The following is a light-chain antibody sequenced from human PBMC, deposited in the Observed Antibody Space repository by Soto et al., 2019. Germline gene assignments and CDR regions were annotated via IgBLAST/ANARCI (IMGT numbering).Light chain of an antibody. J-gene: IGLJ2*01. CDR2: SNK. Sequence: QSVLTQPPSASGTPGQRVTISCSGSSSNIGSNTVNWYQQLPGTAPKLLIYSNKQRPSGVPDRFSGSKSGTSASLAISGLQSEDEAEYYCAAWDDSLNGVVFGGGTKVTVL. CDR1: SSNIGSNT. V-gene: IGLV1-44*01. CDR3: AAWDDSLNGVV.